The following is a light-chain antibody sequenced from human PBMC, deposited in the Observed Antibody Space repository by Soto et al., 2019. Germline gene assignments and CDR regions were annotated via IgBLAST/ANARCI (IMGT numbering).Light chain of an antibody. CDR2: GAF. V-gene: IGKV3-11*01. CDR3: QQRNVWPPVT. CDR1: PSVTNF. J-gene: IGKJ5*01. Sequence: EIVLTQSPATLSLSPGERATLSCRASPSVTNFLAWYQQKPGQAPRLLIYGAFNRATGIPARFSGSGSGTDFTLTISSLEPEDSAVYYCQQRNVWPPVTCGQGTRLESK.